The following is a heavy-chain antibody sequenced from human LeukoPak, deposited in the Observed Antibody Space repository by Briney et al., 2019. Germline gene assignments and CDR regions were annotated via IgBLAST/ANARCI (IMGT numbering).Heavy chain of an antibody. CDR3: TRDQD. CDR1: GFTFTSW. Sequence: GGSLRPSCAASGFTFTSWMGWVRQAPGKGLEWVANINQDGSEKYYVDSVKGRFTISRDNAKNSLYLQMNSLRAEDTAAYYCTRDQDWGQGTLVTVSS. J-gene: IGHJ4*02. V-gene: IGHV3-7*01. CDR2: INQDGSEK.